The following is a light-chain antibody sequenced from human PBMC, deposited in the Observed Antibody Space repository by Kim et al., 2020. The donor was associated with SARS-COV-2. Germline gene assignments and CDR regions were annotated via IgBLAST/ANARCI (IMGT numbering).Light chain of an antibody. J-gene: IGKJ3*01. Sequence: DIQMTQSPSSVSASVGDRVTITCRASHGIGSYLAWYQQKPGKAPKLLIYTASSLQSGVPSRFSGSGSGTDFTLTISSLHPEDSATYYCQQANNFPFTFGPGTKVDIK. V-gene: IGKV1-12*02. CDR2: TAS. CDR1: HGIGSY. CDR3: QQANNFPFT.